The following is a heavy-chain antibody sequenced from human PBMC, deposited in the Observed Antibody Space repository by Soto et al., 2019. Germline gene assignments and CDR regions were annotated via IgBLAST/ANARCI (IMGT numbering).Heavy chain of an antibody. CDR3: ARGNLSFDFDS. Sequence: QIQLVESGGDGVHPGESLRLSCAASRFNFGFCGMHGVRQAPGKGLEWVAFISGDGINTQYADSVRGRFTLSRDYSRKTMYLQMDSLRDEDTALYYCARGNLSFDFDSWGLGTLVTVSS. V-gene: IGHV3-30*03. CDR1: RFNFGFCG. D-gene: IGHD1-26*01. J-gene: IGHJ4*02. CDR2: ISGDGINT.